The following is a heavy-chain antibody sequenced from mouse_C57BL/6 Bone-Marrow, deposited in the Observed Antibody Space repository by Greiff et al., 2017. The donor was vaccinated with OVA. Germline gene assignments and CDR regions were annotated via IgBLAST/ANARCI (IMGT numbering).Heavy chain of an antibody. Sequence: DVQLVESGGGLVQPGGSMKLSCAASGFTFSDAWMDWVRQSPEKGLEWVAEIRNKANNHATYYAESVKGRFTISRDDSKSSVYLQMNSLRAEDTGIYYCTRPAYYSNPYAMDYWGQGTSVTVSS. D-gene: IGHD2-5*01. J-gene: IGHJ4*01. CDR3: TRPAYYSNPYAMDY. CDR2: IRNKANNHAT. CDR1: GFTFSDAW. V-gene: IGHV6-6*01.